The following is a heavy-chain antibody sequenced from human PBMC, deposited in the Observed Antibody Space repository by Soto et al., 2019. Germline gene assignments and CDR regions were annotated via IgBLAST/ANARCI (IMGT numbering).Heavy chain of an antibody. CDR1: GGSISSGGYY. D-gene: IGHD3-16*01. J-gene: IGHJ4*02. V-gene: IGHV4-31*03. CDR3: ARGEMAPWPLDY. Sequence: PSETLSLTCTVSGGSISSGGYYWSWIRQHPGKGQEWIGYIYYSGSTYYNPSLKSRVTISVDTSKNQFSLKLSSVTAADTAVYYCARGEMAPWPLDYWGQGTLVTVSS. CDR2: IYYSGST.